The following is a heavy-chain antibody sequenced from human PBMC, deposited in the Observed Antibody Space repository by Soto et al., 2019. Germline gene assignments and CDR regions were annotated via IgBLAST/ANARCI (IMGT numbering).Heavy chain of an antibody. Sequence: QITLKESGPTLMKPTQTLTLTCTFSGFSLSTSGVGVGWIRQPPGKALEWLALIYWDDDKRYSPSLKSRLTITKDTSKNQVVLTMTNMDPVDTATYYCAHRLPEDGYNYAFDIWGQGTMVTVSS. CDR3: AHRLPEDGYNYAFDI. D-gene: IGHD1-1*01. V-gene: IGHV2-5*02. CDR1: GFSLSTSGVG. CDR2: IYWDDDK. J-gene: IGHJ3*02.